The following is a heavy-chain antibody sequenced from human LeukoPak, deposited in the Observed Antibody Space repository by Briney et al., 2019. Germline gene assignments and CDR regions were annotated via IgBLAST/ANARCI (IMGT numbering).Heavy chain of an antibody. V-gene: IGHV3-74*01. CDR3: VRVEIGTYHGMDV. CDR2: IKTDGTIT. Sequence: GGSLRLSCAASGFTLSNYWMHWVRQAPGEGLVWVSRIKTDGTITNYADSVEGRFTISRDNAKNTLYLQMNSLRVEDTAVYYCVRVEIGTYHGMDVWGQGTTVTVSS. D-gene: IGHD2-2*01. CDR1: GFTLSNYW. J-gene: IGHJ6*02.